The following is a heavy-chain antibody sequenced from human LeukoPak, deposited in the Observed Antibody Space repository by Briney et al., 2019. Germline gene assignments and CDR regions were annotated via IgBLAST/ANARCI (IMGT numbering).Heavy chain of an antibody. CDR1: GGSFSGYY. CDR2: INHSGST. Sequence: PSETLSLTCAVYGGSFSGYYWSWIRQPPGKGLEWIGEINHSGSTNYNPSLKSRVTISVDTSKNQFSLRLSSVTAADTAVYYCARLYSQNYFDPRGQGTLVTVSS. V-gene: IGHV4-34*01. D-gene: IGHD1-7*01. J-gene: IGHJ5*02. CDR3: ARLYSQNYFDP.